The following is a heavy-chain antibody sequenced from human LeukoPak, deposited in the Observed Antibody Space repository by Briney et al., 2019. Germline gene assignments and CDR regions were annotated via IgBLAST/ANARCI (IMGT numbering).Heavy chain of an antibody. CDR2: ISYDGSNK. Sequence: GGSLRLSCAASGFSFSDYAMYWVRQAPGKGLEWVAVISYDGSNKYYADSVKGRFTISRDNSRTFMYLQMDSLRLEDTAVYYCARGAPPDYWGQGTLVTVSS. CDR1: GFSFSDYA. J-gene: IGHJ4*02. V-gene: IGHV3-30-3*01. CDR3: ARGAPPDY.